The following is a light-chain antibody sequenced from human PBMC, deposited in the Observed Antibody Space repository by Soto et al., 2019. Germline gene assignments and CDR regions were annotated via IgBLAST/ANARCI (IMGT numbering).Light chain of an antibody. J-gene: IGKJ2*01. Sequence: DIVMTQSPDSLAVSLGERATINCKSSQSVLYSPNNNNYLAWYQQKPGQPPRLLIYWASTRESGVPDRFSGSGSGTDFTLTISSLQAEDVPVYLCHQFYSSPQTFGQRTKLEIK. CDR2: WAS. CDR3: HQFYSSPQT. V-gene: IGKV4-1*01. CDR1: QSVLYSPNNNNY.